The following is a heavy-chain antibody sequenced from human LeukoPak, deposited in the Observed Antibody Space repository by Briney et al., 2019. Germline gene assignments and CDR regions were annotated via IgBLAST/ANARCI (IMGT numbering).Heavy chain of an antibody. CDR1: GFTFSSYG. CDR2: ISGSGGST. Sequence: GGTLRLSCAASGFTFSSYGMSWVRQAPGKGLEWVSAISGSGGSTYYADSVKGRFTISRDNSKNTLYLQMNSLRAEDTAVYYCAKSSLHCYDSSGYYMDYWGQGTLVTVSS. J-gene: IGHJ4*02. CDR3: AKSSLHCYDSSGYYMDY. D-gene: IGHD3-22*01. V-gene: IGHV3-23*01.